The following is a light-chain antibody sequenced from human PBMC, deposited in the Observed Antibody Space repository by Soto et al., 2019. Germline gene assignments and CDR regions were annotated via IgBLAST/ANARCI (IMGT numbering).Light chain of an antibody. J-gene: IGKJ5*01. Sequence: DIVLPQSPATLSLSKRERATLSCRSSQSVSSYLAWYQQKPGQAPRLLIYGASKRATGIPDRFSGSGSGAEFTLSISKVEPEDFAVYYCQQRSNWPSIPVGQGRRLE. V-gene: IGKV3-11*01. CDR1: QSVSSY. CDR3: QQRSNWPSIP. CDR2: GAS.